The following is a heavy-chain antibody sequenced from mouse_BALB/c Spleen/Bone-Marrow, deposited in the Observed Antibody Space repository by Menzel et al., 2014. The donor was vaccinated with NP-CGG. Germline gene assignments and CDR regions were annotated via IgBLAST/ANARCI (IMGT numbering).Heavy chain of an antibody. CDR3: TRGRPWDFDY. CDR1: GYTFTSYY. J-gene: IGHJ2*01. D-gene: IGHD4-1*01. Sequence: VQLQQSGAELVKPGASVKLSCKASGYTFTSYYMYWVKQRPGQGLEWIGEINPSNGGTNFNEKFKSRATLTVDKSSSTAYMQLSSLTSEDSAVYYCTRGRPWDFDYWGKGTTLTVSS. V-gene: IGHV1S81*02. CDR2: INPSNGGT.